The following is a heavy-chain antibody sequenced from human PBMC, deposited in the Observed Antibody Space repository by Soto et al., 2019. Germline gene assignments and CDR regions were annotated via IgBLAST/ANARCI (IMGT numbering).Heavy chain of an antibody. D-gene: IGHD6-13*01. CDR1: GGSISSYY. Sequence: SETLSLTCTVSGGSISSYYWSWIRQPPGKGLEWIGYIYYSGSTNYNPSLKSRVTISVDTSKNQFSLKLSSVTAADTAVYYCARHNRPGVAAVYFDPWGQGTLVTVPQ. V-gene: IGHV4-59*08. CDR3: ARHNRPGVAAVYFDP. CDR2: IYYSGST. J-gene: IGHJ5*02.